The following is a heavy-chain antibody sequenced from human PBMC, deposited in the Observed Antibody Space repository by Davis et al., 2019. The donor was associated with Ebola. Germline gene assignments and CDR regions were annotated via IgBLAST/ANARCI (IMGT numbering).Heavy chain of an antibody. J-gene: IGHJ4*02. CDR3: AEGGTNNFLGAN. V-gene: IGHV3-23*01. Sequence: PGGSLRLSCAASGFTFSNAWMSWVRQAPGEGLEWVSGISASGADIKYADSVKGRFSISRDNSKNTLYLQMDSLRAEDTAVFYCAEGGTNNFLGANWGQGTLVTVSS. CDR2: ISASGADI. D-gene: IGHD2-8*01. CDR1: GFTFSNAW.